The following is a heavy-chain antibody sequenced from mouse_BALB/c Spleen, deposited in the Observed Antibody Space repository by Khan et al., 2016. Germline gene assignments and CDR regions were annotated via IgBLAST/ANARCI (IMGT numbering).Heavy chain of an antibody. CDR1: GFDFSRYW. Sequence: EVQLLESGGGLVQPGGSLKLSCAASGFDFSRYWMTWVRQAPGKGLEWIGEINPDSSTINYTPSLQDKFIISRDNAKNTLFLQMSKVRSEDTVLYYCARRRCDGCFDVWGAGTTVTVSS. CDR3: ARRRCDGCFDV. J-gene: IGHJ1*01. D-gene: IGHD1-1*01. CDR2: INPDSSTI. V-gene: IGHV4-1*02.